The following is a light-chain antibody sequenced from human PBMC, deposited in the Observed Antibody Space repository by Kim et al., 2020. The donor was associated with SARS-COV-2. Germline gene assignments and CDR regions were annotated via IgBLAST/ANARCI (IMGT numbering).Light chain of an antibody. V-gene: IGLV3-25*03. J-gene: IGLJ2*01. CDR2: QDS. CDR3: QSADSSGTVV. Sequence: PGPTARITGSGDALPKQYAYWYQKRPGQAPVLVIYQDSERPAGIPERFSGSSSGTTVTLTISGVQAEDEADYYCQSADSSGTVVFGGGTQLTVL. CDR1: ALPKQY.